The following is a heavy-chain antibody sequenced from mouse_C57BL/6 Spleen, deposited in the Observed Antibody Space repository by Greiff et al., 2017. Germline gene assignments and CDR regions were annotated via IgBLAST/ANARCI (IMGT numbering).Heavy chain of an antibody. J-gene: IGHJ1*03. CDR1: GFTFSDYY. CDR2: ISNGGGST. CDR3: ARLRNSNWYFDV. Sequence: KLVESGGGLVQPGGSLKLSCAASGFTFSDYYMYWVRQTPEKRLEWVAYISNGGGSTYYPDTVKGRFTISRDNAKNTLYLQMSRLKSEDTAMYYCARLRNSNWYFDVWGTGTTVTVSS. D-gene: IGHD2-5*01. V-gene: IGHV5-12*01.